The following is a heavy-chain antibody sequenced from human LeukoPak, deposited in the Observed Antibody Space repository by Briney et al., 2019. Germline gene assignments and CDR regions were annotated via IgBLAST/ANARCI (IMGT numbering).Heavy chain of an antibody. CDR3: ARSDFWSGYYGILYFDY. J-gene: IGHJ4*02. V-gene: IGHV5-51*01. Sequence: GESLKISCKGSGYSFTSYWIGWVRQMSGKGLEWMGIIYPGDSDTRYSPSFQGQVTISADKSISTAYLQWSSLKASDTAMYYCARSDFWSGYYGILYFDYWGQGTLVTVSS. D-gene: IGHD3-3*01. CDR2: IYPGDSDT. CDR1: GYSFTSYW.